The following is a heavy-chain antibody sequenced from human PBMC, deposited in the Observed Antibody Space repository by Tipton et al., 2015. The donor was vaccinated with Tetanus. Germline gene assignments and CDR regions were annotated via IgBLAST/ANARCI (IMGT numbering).Heavy chain of an antibody. CDR1: GFTFSNAW. J-gene: IGHJ6*02. V-gene: IGHV3-15*07. CDR3: TTAGVWGYYSGLDV. D-gene: IGHD3-10*01. CDR2: INSKTDGGTT. Sequence: QLVQSGGGLVKPGGSLRLSCAASGFTFSNAWMNWVRQAPGKGLEWVGRINSKTDGGTTDYAAPVKGRFSISRDDSKNTLSLQMNSLKTEDTAVYYCTTAGVWGYYSGLDVWGQGTTVTVSS.